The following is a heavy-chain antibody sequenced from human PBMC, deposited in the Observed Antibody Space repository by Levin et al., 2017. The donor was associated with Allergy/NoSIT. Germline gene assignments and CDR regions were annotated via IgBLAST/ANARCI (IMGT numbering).Heavy chain of an antibody. CDR3: ARDWTTAAPGGGHYYYGMDV. J-gene: IGHJ6*02. V-gene: IGHV4-59*01. CDR1: GGFRKKEY. Sequence: SPPLSLTCNVLGGFRKKEYWRWIRKITGKGLEWIGSLSSRGRPTYPPSLQSRLTISVDASKNQFSLKLTSVTAADSAMYYCARDWTTAAPGGGHYYYGMDVWGQGTTVTVSS. D-gene: IGHD3/OR15-3a*01. CDR2: LSSRGRP.